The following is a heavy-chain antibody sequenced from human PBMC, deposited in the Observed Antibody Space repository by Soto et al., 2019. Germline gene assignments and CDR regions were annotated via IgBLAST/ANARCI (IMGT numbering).Heavy chain of an antibody. J-gene: IGHJ4*02. CDR3: ARRSGYNYVFFDY. V-gene: IGHV3-23*01. CDR2: ISGRGDAT. D-gene: IGHD5-18*01. CDR1: GFTFSTQA. Sequence: GGSLRLSCAASGFTFSTQAMNWVRQTPEKGLEWVSTISGRGDATHYVDSVKDRFTISRDNSKDTLFLQMNNLRAEDTAIYYCARRSGYNYVFFDYWGQGALVTVSS.